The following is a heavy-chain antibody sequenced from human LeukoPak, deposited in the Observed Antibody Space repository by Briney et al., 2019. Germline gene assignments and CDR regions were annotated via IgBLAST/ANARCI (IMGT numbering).Heavy chain of an antibody. CDR2: IKQDGGEK. CDR1: GFTFSGYW. J-gene: IGHJ4*02. Sequence: PGGSLRLSCAASGFTFSGYWMSWVRQAPGKGLEWVANIKQDGGEKYYVDSVKGRFTISRDNAKNSLYLDMNSLRAEDTAIYYCAKVRPPPGSGWYGGDDYWGQGTLVTVSP. V-gene: IGHV3-7*03. CDR3: AKVRPPPGSGWYGGDDY. D-gene: IGHD6-19*01.